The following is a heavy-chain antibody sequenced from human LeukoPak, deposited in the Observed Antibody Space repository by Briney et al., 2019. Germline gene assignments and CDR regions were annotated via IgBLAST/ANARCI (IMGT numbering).Heavy chain of an antibody. Sequence: ASVKVSCKASGGTFSSYATSWVRQAPGQGLEWMGGIIPIFGTANYAQKFQGRVTITTDESTSTAYMELSSLRSEDTAAYYCARGIAVAGGYFDYWGQGTLVTVS. CDR3: ARGIAVAGGYFDY. D-gene: IGHD6-19*01. CDR1: GGTFSSYA. V-gene: IGHV1-69*05. J-gene: IGHJ4*02. CDR2: IIPIFGTA.